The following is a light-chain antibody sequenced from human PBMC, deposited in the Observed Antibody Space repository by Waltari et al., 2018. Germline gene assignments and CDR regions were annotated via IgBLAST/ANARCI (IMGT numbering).Light chain of an antibody. Sequence: QSALTQPASVSGSPGPSITISCTGTSSDVGGYNYASWYQQTPGKAPKLIIYEVTSRPSGVSDRFSASKSGNTASLTISGLQAEDEADYFCSSYTSSTTLIFGGGTKVTVL. V-gene: IGLV2-14*01. CDR2: EVT. CDR1: SSDVGGYNY. J-gene: IGLJ2*01. CDR3: SSYTSSTTLI.